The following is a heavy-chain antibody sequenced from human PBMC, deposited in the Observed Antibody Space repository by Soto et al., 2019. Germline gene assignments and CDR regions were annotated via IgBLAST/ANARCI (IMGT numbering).Heavy chain of an antibody. V-gene: IGHV1-69*08. CDR2: IIPILGTA. CDR1: GGSITNYP. J-gene: IGHJ4*02. Sequence: QAQLVQSGAEVKKPGSSVKVSCKASGGSITNYPITWVRQAPGQGLEWVGRIIPILGTANYAQKFQGRVTITADKSTHTAHMELSSLRSEDTAVYYCARGPAINMASGIIIPYFDSWGQGTLVTVSS. D-gene: IGHD3-10*01. CDR3: ARGPAINMASGIIIPYFDS.